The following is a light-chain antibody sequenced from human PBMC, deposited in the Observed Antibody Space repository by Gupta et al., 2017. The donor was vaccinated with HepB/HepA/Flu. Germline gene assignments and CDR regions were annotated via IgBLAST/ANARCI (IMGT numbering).Light chain of an antibody. J-gene: IGKJ2*01. Sequence: DTHMPQSPPTLSASVGDRVTITCRASQNVGDRLAWYQQKPGKAPKLLIYEASTLQSGVPSRFSGSGSGTEFTLTISSLQPDEFATYYCQQYNSYSPYTFGQGTKLEIK. CDR2: EAS. CDR1: QNVGDR. CDR3: QQYNSYSPYT. V-gene: IGKV1-5*03.